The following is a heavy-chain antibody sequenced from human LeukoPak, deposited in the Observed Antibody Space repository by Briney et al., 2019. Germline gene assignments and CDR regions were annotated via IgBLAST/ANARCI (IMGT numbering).Heavy chain of an antibody. Sequence: ASVKVSCKASGYTFTSYYMHWVRQAPGQGLEWMGWINPNSGGTNYAQKFQGRVTMTRDTSISTAYMELSRLRSDDTAVYYCASYGTYYYGSGSYYNGNYWGQGTLVTVSS. J-gene: IGHJ4*02. D-gene: IGHD3-10*01. V-gene: IGHV1-2*02. CDR1: GYTFTSYY. CDR3: ASYGTYYYGSGSYYNGNY. CDR2: INPNSGGT.